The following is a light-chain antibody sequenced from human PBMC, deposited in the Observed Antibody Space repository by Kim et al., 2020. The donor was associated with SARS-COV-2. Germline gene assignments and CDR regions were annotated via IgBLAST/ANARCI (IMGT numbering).Light chain of an antibody. Sequence: SYELTQPPSVSVSPGQTASITCSGDKLGDKYACWYQQKPGQSPVLVIYQDSKRPSGIPERFSGSNSGNTATLTISRTQAMDEADYYCKAWDSSTVVFGGGTQRPS. CDR2: QDS. CDR3: KAWDSSTVV. V-gene: IGLV3-1*01. J-gene: IGLJ2*01. CDR1: KLGDKY.